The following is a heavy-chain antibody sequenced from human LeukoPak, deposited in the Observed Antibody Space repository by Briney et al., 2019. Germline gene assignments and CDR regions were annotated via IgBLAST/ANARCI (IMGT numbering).Heavy chain of an antibody. V-gene: IGHV4-4*07. CDR1: GGSISSYY. CDR2: IYTSGST. D-gene: IGHD2-2*01. CDR3: AKDKVPAANYYYYYMDV. Sequence: SETLSLTCTVSGGSISSYYWSWIRQPAGKGLEWIGRIYTSGSTNYNPSLKSRVTMSVDTSKNQFSLKLSSVTAADTAVYYCAKDKVPAANYYYYYMDVWGKGTTVTISS. J-gene: IGHJ6*03.